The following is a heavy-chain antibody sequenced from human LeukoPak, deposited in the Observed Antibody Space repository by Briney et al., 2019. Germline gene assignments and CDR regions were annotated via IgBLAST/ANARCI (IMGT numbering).Heavy chain of an antibody. CDR1: GFTFSSYA. V-gene: IGHV3-23*01. Sequence: PGGSLRLSCAASGFTFSSYAMSWVRQAPGKGLEWVSAISGSGGSTYYADSVKGRFTISRDNSKNTLYLQMNSLRAEDTAVYYCAKPDGELSLYDGFDCWGQGTLVTVSS. D-gene: IGHD3-16*02. CDR2: ISGSGGST. J-gene: IGHJ4*02. CDR3: AKPDGELSLYDGFDC.